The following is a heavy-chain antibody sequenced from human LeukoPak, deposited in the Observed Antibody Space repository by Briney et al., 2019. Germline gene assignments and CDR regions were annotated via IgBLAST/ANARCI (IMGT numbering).Heavy chain of an antibody. CDR2: INHSGST. Sequence: SETLSLTCAVYGGSFSGYYWSWIRQPPGKGLEWIGEINHSGSTNYNPSLKSRVTISVDTSKNQFSLKLSSVTAADTAVYYCARRRQTYYGSGSCVVYYYYYMDVWGKGTTVTVSS. CDR3: ARRRQTYYGSGSCVVYYYYYMDV. D-gene: IGHD3-10*01. V-gene: IGHV4-34*01. CDR1: GGSFSGYY. J-gene: IGHJ6*03.